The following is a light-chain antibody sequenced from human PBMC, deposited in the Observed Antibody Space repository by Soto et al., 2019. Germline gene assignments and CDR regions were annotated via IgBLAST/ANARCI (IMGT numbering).Light chain of an antibody. V-gene: IGLV2-11*01. CDR2: DVS. CDR3: CSYAGSYTLVV. Sequence: QSALTQPRSVSGSPGQSVTISCTGTSSDVGGYNYVSWYQQHPGKAPKLMIYDVSKRPSGVPDRFSGSKSGNTASLTISGLQAEDEADYYCCSYAGSYTLVVFGGVTKVTVL. CDR1: SSDVGGYNY. J-gene: IGLJ2*01.